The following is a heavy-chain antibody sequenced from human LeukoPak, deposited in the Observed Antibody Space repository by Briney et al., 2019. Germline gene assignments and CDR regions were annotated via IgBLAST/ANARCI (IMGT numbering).Heavy chain of an antibody. V-gene: IGHV3-66*01. CDR1: GFTVRSTY. D-gene: IGHD5-24*01. Sequence: HPGGSLKLSCAASGFTVRSTYMSWVRQAPGKGLEWVSIIYAGGSTYYADSVKGRFTISRDNSKNTLYLQMNSLRAEDTAVYYCARGRWLRLFDYWGQGTLVTVSS. CDR3: ARGRWLRLFDY. CDR2: IYAGGST. J-gene: IGHJ4*02.